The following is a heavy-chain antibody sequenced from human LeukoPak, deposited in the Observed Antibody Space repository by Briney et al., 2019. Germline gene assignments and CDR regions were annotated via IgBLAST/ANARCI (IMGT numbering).Heavy chain of an antibody. J-gene: IGHJ4*02. V-gene: IGHV4-39*07. CDR3: ALDFGSGSYLDY. CDR1: GVPISSISHY. Sequence: SETLSLICTVSGVPISSISHYWGWIRQPPGEGLEWIGSIYYSGITYYNPSLKSRVTISIDTSKNQFSLELSSVTAADTAVYYCALDFGSGSYLDYWGQGTLVTVSS. CDR2: IYYSGIT. D-gene: IGHD3-10*01.